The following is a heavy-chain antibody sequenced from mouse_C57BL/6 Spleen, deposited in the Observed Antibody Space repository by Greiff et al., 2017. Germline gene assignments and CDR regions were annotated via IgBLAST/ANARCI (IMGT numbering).Heavy chain of an antibody. CDR1: GYSITSGYY. D-gene: IGHD1-1*01. CDR2: ISYDGSN. J-gene: IGHJ2*01. V-gene: IGHV3-6*01. CDR3: ARGASNYYGSSPYYFDY. Sequence: EVKLQESGPGLVKPSQSLSLTCSVTGYSITSGYYWNWIRQFPGNKLEWMGYISYDGSNNYNPSLKNRISITRDTSKNQFFLKLNSVTTEDTATYYCARGASNYYGSSPYYFDYWGQGTTLTVSS.